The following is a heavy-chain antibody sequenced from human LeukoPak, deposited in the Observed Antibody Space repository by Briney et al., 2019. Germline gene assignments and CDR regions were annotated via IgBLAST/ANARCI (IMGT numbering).Heavy chain of an antibody. CDR3: ARDGDDTSGYFSPFDY. V-gene: IGHV3-48*01. D-gene: IGHD3-22*01. CDR1: GFTFSSYS. Sequence: GGSLRLSCAASGFTFSSYSMNWVRQAPGKGLEWVSYISSSSSTTYYADSVKGRFTISRDNSKNTLYLQMNSLRVEDTAVYYCARDGDDTSGYFSPFDYWGQGTLVTVSS. J-gene: IGHJ4*02. CDR2: ISSSSSTT.